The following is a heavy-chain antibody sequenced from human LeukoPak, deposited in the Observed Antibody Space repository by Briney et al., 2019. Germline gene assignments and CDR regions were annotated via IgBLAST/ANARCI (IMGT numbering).Heavy chain of an antibody. CDR1: GGFIFSYF. D-gene: IGHD2-21*01. Sequence: PSETLSLTCTVSGGFIFSYFWCWIRQPPGKGMEWMGYIYYSVSAKYNTCLKCRVTISVDTSKNPFSLRVSSVTAADTAVYYCARHLNNCGDDCYTFDYGVQGSLITVS. J-gene: IGHJ4*02. CDR3: ARHLNNCGDDCYTFDY. CDR2: IYYSVSA. V-gene: IGHV4-59*08.